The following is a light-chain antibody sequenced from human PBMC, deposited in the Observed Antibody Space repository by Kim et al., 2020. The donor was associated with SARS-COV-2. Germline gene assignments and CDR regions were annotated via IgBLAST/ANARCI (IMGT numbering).Light chain of an antibody. Sequence: SYELTQPLSVSVALGQTARLTCGGDHIASKNVHWYQQKTGQPPVLVMFRDTNRPSGIPERFSGSNSGNTATLTISGAQDGDEAHYYCHVYDNDAVFFGGGTQLTVL. J-gene: IGLJ2*01. CDR1: HIASKN. V-gene: IGLV3-9*01. CDR2: RDT. CDR3: HVYDNDAVF.